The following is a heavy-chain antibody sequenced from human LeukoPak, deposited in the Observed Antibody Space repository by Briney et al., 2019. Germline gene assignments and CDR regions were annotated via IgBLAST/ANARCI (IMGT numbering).Heavy chain of an antibody. V-gene: IGHV4-34*01. CDR3: ARGSLWVAGTSPPDY. CDR1: GGPFSGYY. Sequence: ASETLSLTCAVYGGPFSGYYWSWIRQPPGKGLEWIGEINHSGSTNYNPSLKSRVTISVDTSKNQFSLKLSSVTAADTAVYYCARGSLWVAGTSPPDYWGQGTLVTVSS. D-gene: IGHD6-19*01. J-gene: IGHJ4*02. CDR2: INHSGST.